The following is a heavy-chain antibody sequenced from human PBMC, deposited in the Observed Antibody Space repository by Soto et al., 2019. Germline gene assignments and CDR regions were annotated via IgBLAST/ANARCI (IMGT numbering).Heavy chain of an antibody. CDR3: AKGPKWLVLGPYFDY. CDR1: GFTFSTYA. V-gene: IGHV3-23*01. CDR2: LSGSGGST. J-gene: IGHJ4*02. D-gene: IGHD6-19*01. Sequence: RSLRLSCAASGFTFSTYAMSWVRQAPGKGLEWVSALSGSGGSTYYADSVKGRFTISRDNSKNTLYLQMNSLRAEDTAVYYCAKGPKWLVLGPYFDYWGPGPLVTV.